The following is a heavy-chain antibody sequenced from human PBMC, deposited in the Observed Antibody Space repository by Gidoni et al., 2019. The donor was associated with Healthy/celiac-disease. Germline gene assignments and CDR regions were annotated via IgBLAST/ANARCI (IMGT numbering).Heavy chain of an antibody. J-gene: IGHJ6*02. V-gene: IGHV3-64D*06. D-gene: IGHD2-15*01. CDR1: GFTFSSYA. Sequence: EVQLVASGGRLVQPGGSLRLSCSDSGFTFSSYAMHWVRQAPGKGLEYVSAISSNGGSTYYADSVKGRFTICRDNSKNTLYLQMSSLRAEDTAVYYCVKDGCSGGSGYSGMDVWGQGTTVTVSS. CDR3: VKDGCSGGSGYSGMDV. CDR2: ISSNGGST.